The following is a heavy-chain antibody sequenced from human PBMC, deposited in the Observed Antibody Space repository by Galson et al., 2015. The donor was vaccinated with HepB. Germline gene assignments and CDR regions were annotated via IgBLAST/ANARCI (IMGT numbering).Heavy chain of an antibody. CDR3: ATLAGFRYLDY. CDR2: VSGTGSGA. Sequence: SLRLSCAASGFAFSTYGMCWVRQAPVQGLQWVSVVSGTGSGADYADSVKGRFTIASDNSRTTVYLQMNSLRAEDTALYYCATLAGFRYLDYWGQGILVTVSS. J-gene: IGHJ4*02. CDR1: GFAFSTYG. D-gene: IGHD2/OR15-2a*01. V-gene: IGHV3-23*01.